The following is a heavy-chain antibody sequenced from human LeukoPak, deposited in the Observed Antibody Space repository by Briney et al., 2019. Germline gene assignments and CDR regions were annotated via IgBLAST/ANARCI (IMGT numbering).Heavy chain of an antibody. D-gene: IGHD5-18*01. CDR3: ARIPLDGYSYGVNYYYGMDV. V-gene: IGHV1-46*01. Sequence: ASVKVSCKASGYTFTSYYMHWVRQAPGDGLEWMGIINPSGGSTSYAQKFQGRVTMTRDTSTSTVYMELSSLRSEDTAVYYCARIPLDGYSYGVNYYYGMDVWGQGTTVTVSS. CDR2: INPSGGST. CDR1: GYTFTSYY. J-gene: IGHJ6*02.